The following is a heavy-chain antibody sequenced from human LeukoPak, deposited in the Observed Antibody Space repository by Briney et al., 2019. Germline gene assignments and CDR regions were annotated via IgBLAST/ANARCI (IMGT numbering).Heavy chain of an antibody. Sequence: GGSLRLSCAASGFTFSNAWMSWVRQAPGKGLEWVGRIKSKTDGGTTDYAAPVKGRFTISRDDSKNTLYLQMNSLRAEDTAVYYCARATQQTFDYWGQGTLVTVSS. CDR1: GFTFSNAW. CDR3: ARATQQTFDY. CDR2: IKSKTDGGTT. J-gene: IGHJ4*02. V-gene: IGHV3-15*01.